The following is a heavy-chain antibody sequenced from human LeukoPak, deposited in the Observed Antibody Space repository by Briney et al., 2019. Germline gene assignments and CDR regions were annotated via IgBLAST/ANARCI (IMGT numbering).Heavy chain of an antibody. CDR1: GFTFSSYW. CDR3: TTPAAGPRAEYSQH. V-gene: IGHV3-7*01. Sequence: PGGSLRLSCAASGFTFSSYWMTWVRQAPGKGLEWVANIGEDGSEKYYVDSVKGRFTISRDNAKNSLYLQVNSLRAEDTAVYYCTTPAAGPRAEYSQHWGQGTLVTVSS. J-gene: IGHJ1*01. D-gene: IGHD6-13*01. CDR2: IGEDGSEK.